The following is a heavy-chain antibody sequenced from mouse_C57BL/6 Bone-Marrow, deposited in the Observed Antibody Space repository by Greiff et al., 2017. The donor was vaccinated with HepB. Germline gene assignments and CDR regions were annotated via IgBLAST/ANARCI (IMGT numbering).Heavy chain of an antibody. V-gene: IGHV1-81*01. CDR2: IYPTSGNT. CDR3: AGSYYYSHWDFDV. CDR1: GYTFTSYC. Sequence: QVQLQQSGAELVMPGASVKLSCKASGYTFTSYCMSWVKQRTGQGLEWIGEIYPTSGNTYYNQKFKGKTTLTADKSSSTAYMQLRSLTSEDAAVYFCAGSYYYSHWDFDVWGTGTTVTVSS. D-gene: IGHD1-1*01. J-gene: IGHJ1*03.